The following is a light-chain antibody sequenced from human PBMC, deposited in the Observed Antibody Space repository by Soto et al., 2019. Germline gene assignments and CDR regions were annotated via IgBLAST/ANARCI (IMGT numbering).Light chain of an antibody. Sequence: DIQMTHSPSSVSASVGDRVTITCRASQGISSWLAWYQQKPGKAPKLLIYKASSLESGVPSRFSGSGSGTEFTLTISSLQPDDFATYYCQQYNSYSWTFGQGTKVDIK. CDR1: QGISSW. CDR2: KAS. CDR3: QQYNSYSWT. J-gene: IGKJ1*01. V-gene: IGKV1-5*03.